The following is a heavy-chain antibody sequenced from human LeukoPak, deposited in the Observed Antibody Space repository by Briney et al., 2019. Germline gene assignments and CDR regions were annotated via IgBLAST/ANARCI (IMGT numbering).Heavy chain of an antibody. CDR3: AKRVVVAATTYYFDY. J-gene: IGHJ4*02. CDR1: GFTFSSYA. CDR2: ISGTTGRA. D-gene: IGHD2-15*01. Sequence: GGSLRLSCAASGFTFSSYAMSWVRQAPGKGLVWVSSISGTTGRAYYADSVKGRFTISRDNSKNTLYLQMNSLRAEDTAVYYCAKRVVVAATTYYFDYWGQGTLVTVSS. V-gene: IGHV3-23*01.